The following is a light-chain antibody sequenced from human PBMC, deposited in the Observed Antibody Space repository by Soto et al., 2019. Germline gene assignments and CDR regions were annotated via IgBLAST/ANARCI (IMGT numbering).Light chain of an antibody. V-gene: IGKV3-20*01. CDR1: QSVSSSY. CDR2: GTS. CDR3: QRYGSSLYT. Sequence: PGERATLSCRASQSVSSSYLAWYQQKPGQAPRLLIYGTSSRATGIPDKFSGSESGTDFTLTINRLEPEDSAVYYCQRYGSSLYTFGQGTKLEIK. J-gene: IGKJ2*01.